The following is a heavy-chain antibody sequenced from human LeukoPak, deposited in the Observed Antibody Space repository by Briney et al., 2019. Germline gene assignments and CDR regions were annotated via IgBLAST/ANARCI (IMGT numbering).Heavy chain of an antibody. D-gene: IGHD2-2*01. CDR1: GYTFTSYA. Sequence: GASVKVSCKASGYTFTSYAMNWVRQAPGQGLEWMGGIIPIFGTANYAQKFQGRVTITADESTSTAYMELSSLRSEDTAVYYCAILGYCSSTSCSIDFIDHWGQGTLVTVSS. CDR2: IIPIFGTA. CDR3: AILGYCSSTSCSIDFIDH. J-gene: IGHJ4*02. V-gene: IGHV1-69*13.